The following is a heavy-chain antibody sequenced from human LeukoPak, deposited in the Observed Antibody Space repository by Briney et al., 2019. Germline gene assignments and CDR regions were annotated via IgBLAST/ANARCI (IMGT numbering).Heavy chain of an antibody. Sequence: GGSLRLSCAASGFTFSGYYMSWIRQAPGKGLEWVSDISTGGTTIYYADSVKGRFAISRDNAKASLYLQINSLTAEDTAVYYCVRTTYYNDTSGYYIPGGMDVWGQGTTVTVTS. CDR1: GFTFSGYY. D-gene: IGHD3-22*01. J-gene: IGHJ6*02. V-gene: IGHV3-11*01. CDR2: ISTGGTTI. CDR3: VRTTYYNDTSGYYIPGGMDV.